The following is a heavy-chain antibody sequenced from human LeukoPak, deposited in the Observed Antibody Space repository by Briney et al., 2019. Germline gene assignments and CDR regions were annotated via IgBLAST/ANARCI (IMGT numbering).Heavy chain of an antibody. D-gene: IGHD3-10*01. CDR2: INHSGST. V-gene: IGHV4-34*01. Sequence: SETLSLTCAVYGGSFSGYYWSWIRQPPGKGLEWIGEINHSGSTNYNPSLKSRVTISVDTSKNQFSLKLSSVTAADTAVYYCARQVGVLGYYYYYYMDVWGKGTTVTISS. J-gene: IGHJ6*03. CDR1: GGSFSGYY. CDR3: ARQVGVLGYYYYYYMDV.